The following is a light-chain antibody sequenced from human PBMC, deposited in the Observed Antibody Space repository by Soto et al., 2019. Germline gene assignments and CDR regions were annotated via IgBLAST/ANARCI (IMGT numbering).Light chain of an antibody. J-gene: IGKJ4*01. CDR2: DAS. Sequence: DIQMTQSPSSLSASVGDRVTITCQASQDISNYLNWYQQKPGKAPKLLIYDASNLERGVPSRFTGSGSGTDFTFTISSLQPEDIATFFCQQYDSLPPTFGGGTKVEI. CDR3: QQYDSLPPT. CDR1: QDISNY. V-gene: IGKV1-33*01.